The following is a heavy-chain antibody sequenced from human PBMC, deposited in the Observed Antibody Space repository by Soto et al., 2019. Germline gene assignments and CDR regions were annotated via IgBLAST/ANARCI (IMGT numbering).Heavy chain of an antibody. CDR2: VNPIVSMS. CDR3: ASIYGSGYRAFDY. V-gene: IGHV1-69*02. D-gene: IGHD3-10*01. CDR1: GDTFNFYS. Sequence: QVQLVQSGAEVKRPGSSVKVSCKASGDTFNFYSINWVRQAPGLGLEWMGRVNPIVSMSNYAQKFQGRVTMTADKSTITAYMELSSLRSEDTAIYYCASIYGSGYRAFDYWGPGALVTVSS. J-gene: IGHJ4*02.